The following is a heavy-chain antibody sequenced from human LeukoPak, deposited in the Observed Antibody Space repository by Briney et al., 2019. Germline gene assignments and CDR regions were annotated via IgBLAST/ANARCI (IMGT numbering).Heavy chain of an antibody. Sequence: PGGSLTLFCAASGLPHKCKYMRWLRPAPPKGREWISLIYSGGNTYYPDSVRGGFTIARTNSKNTLYLQMTSLRAEDTAVYYCARGPPACNTNCYGYLDYWGQGTLVTVSS. CDR1: GLPHKCKY. CDR2: IYSGGNT. V-gene: IGHV3-53*01. J-gene: IGHJ4*02. D-gene: IGHD2-2*01. CDR3: ARGPPACNTNCYGYLDY.